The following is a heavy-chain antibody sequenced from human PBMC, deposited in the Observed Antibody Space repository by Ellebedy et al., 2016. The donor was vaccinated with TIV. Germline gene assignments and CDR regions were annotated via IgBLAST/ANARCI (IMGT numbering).Heavy chain of an antibody. V-gene: IGHV4-30-2*01. Sequence: SETLSLXCAVSGGSISSGGYSWSWIRQPPGKGLEWIGYIYHSGSTYYNPSLKSRVTISVDRSKNQISLKLNSMTAADTAVYYCARSSIVGATFDYWGQGTLVTVSS. CDR2: IYHSGST. CDR1: GGSISSGGYS. CDR3: ARSSIVGATFDY. D-gene: IGHD1-26*01. J-gene: IGHJ4*02.